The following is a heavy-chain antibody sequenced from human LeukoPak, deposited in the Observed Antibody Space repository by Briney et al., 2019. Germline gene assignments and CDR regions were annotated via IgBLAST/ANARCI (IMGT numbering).Heavy chain of an antibody. V-gene: IGHV1-2*02. CDR1: GYTFTGYY. CDR2: INPNSGGT. D-gene: IGHD3-10*01. Sequence: ASVKVSCKASGYTFTGYYMHWVRQAPGQGLEWMGWINPNSGGTNYAQKFQGRVTMTRDTSISTAYMELSRLRSDDTAVYYCARDGYYGSGSYYPWGQGTLVTVSS. CDR3: ARDGYYGSGSYYP. J-gene: IGHJ5*02.